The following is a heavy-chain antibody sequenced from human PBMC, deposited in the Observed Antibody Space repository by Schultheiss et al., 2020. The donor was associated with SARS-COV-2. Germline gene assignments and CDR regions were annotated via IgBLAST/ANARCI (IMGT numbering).Heavy chain of an antibody. CDR3: ARHGLRPPFDYYGMDV. CDR2: IFSGDSHT. V-gene: IGHV5-51*01. J-gene: IGHJ6*02. D-gene: IGHD5-12*01. Sequence: GESLKISCKGSGYTFSNYWIGWVRQMPGKGLEWMGVIFSGDSHTRYSPAFEGQVTISADKSISTAYLQWSSLKASDTAMYYCARHGLRPPFDYYGMDVWGQGTTVTVSS. CDR1: GYTFSNYW.